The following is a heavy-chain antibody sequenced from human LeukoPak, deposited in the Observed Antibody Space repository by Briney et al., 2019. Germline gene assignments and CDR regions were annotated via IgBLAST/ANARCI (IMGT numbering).Heavy chain of an antibody. CDR3: ARDGDSYGFPFDY. V-gene: IGHV4-38-2*02. D-gene: IGHD5-18*01. CDR1: GYSISSGYY. Sequence: PSETLSLTCTVSGYSISSGYYWGWIRQPPGKGLEWIGSIYHSGSTYYNPSLKSRVTISVDTSKNQFSLKLSSVTAADTAVYYCARDGDSYGFPFDYWGQGTLVTVSS. J-gene: IGHJ4*02. CDR2: IYHSGST.